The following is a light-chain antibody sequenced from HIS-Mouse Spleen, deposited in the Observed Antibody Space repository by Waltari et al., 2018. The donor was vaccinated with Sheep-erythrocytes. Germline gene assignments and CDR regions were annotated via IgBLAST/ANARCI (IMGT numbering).Light chain of an antibody. V-gene: IGLV2-11*01. Sequence: QSALTQPRSVSGSPGQSVTISCTGTSSDVGGYNYVSWYQQHPGKAPKLMIYEVSKRPSGVPDRFSCSKSGNTASLTISGLQAEDEAEYYCCSYAGSSTPWVFGGGTKLTVL. J-gene: IGLJ3*02. CDR2: EVS. CDR1: SSDVGGYNY. CDR3: CSYAGSSTPWV.